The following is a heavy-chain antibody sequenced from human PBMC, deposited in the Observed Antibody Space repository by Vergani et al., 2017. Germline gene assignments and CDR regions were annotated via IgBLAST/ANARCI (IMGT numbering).Heavy chain of an antibody. V-gene: IGHV3-33*01. CDR2: IWYDGSNK. CDR1: GFTFSSYG. J-gene: IGHJ6*02. CDR3: ARPGQSSGWYAEYYYYGMDV. Sequence: QVQLVESGGGVVQPGRSLRLSCAASGFTFSSYGMHWVRQAPGKGLEWVAVIWYDGSNKYYADSVKGRFTISRDNSKNTLYLQMNSLRAEDTAVYYCARPGQSSGWYAEYYYYGMDVWGQGTTVTVSS. D-gene: IGHD6-19*01.